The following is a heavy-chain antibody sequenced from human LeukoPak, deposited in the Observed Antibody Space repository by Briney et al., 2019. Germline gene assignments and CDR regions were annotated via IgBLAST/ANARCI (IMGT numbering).Heavy chain of an antibody. Sequence: GGSLRLSCAASGFTFSSYAMSWVRQAPGKGLEWVSAISGSGGSTYYADSVKGRFTTSRDNSKNTLYLQMNSLRAEDTAVYYCAKVAGYSGYDYDIYYFDYWGQGTLVTVSS. CDR1: GFTFSSYA. CDR2: ISGSGGST. V-gene: IGHV3-23*01. CDR3: AKVAGYSGYDYDIYYFDY. D-gene: IGHD5-12*01. J-gene: IGHJ4*02.